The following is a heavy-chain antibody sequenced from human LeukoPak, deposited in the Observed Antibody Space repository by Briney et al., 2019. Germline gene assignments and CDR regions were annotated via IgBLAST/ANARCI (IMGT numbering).Heavy chain of an antibody. CDR1: GFTFSSYA. D-gene: IGHD6-19*01. CDR2: ITSNGGTT. Sequence: GGSLRLSCSASGFTFSSYAMHWVRQAPGKGLEYVSAITSNGGTTYYADSVKGRFTISRDNSENTLYLQMSSLRADDTAVYYRTIDLMTGFSSGWYFAYWGQGTLVTVSS. V-gene: IGHV3-64D*09. CDR3: TIDLMTGFSSGWYFAY. J-gene: IGHJ4*02.